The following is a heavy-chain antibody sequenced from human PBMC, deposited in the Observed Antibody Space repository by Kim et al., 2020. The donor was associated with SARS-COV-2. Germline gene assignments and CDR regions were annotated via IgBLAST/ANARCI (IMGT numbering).Heavy chain of an antibody. Sequence: RALQGHVTISADKSLSTAYLQWSSLKASDTAMYYCARRTPGYYDSSGLDYWGQGTLVTVSS. J-gene: IGHJ4*02. D-gene: IGHD3-22*01. CDR3: ARRTPGYYDSSGLDY. V-gene: IGHV5-10-1*01.